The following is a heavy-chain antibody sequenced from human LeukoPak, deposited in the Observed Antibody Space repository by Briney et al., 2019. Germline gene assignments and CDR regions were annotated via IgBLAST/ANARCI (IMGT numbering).Heavy chain of an antibody. D-gene: IGHD2-8*01. V-gene: IGHV4-59*08. CDR2: INHSGST. CDR3: ASAGYCTNGVCRNYWYFDL. J-gene: IGHJ2*01. Sequence: SETLSLTCTVSGGSISSFYWSWIRQPPGKGLEWIGEINHSGSTNYNPSLKSRVTLSVDTSKNQFSLKLSSLTAADTAVYYCASAGYCTNGVCRNYWYFDLWGRGTLVTVSS. CDR1: GGSISSFY.